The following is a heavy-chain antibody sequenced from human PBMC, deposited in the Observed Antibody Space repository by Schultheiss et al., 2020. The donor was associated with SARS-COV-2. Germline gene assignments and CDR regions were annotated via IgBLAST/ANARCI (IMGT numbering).Heavy chain of an antibody. D-gene: IGHD1/OR15-1a*01. CDR3: ARGSGRTGNAFDI. Sequence: SQTLSLTCTVSGGSISSYYWGWIRQPPGKGLEWIGSIYTSGSTNYNPSLKSRVTISVDTSKNQFSLKLSSVTAADTAVYFCARGSGRTGNAFDIWGQGTMVTVSS. J-gene: IGHJ3*02. CDR1: GGSISSYY. CDR2: IYTSGST. V-gene: IGHV4-4*07.